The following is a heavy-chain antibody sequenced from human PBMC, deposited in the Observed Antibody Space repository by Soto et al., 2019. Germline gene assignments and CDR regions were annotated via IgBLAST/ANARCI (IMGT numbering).Heavy chain of an antibody. Sequence: QVQLVQSGAEVKKPGASVKVSCKASGYTLTSYGISWVRQAPGQGLEWMGWTSAYNGNTNYAQKLQGRVTMTTDTSTCTAYMELRSLRSDDTAVYYCARRQWLVGGYYYGMDVWGQGTTVTVSS. CDR1: GYTLTSYG. CDR3: ARRQWLVGGYYYGMDV. J-gene: IGHJ6*02. V-gene: IGHV1-18*01. D-gene: IGHD6-19*01. CDR2: TSAYNGNT.